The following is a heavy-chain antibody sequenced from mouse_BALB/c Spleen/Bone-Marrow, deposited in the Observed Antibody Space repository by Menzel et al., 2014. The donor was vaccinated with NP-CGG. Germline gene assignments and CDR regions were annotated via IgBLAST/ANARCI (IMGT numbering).Heavy chain of an antibody. J-gene: IGHJ1*01. V-gene: IGHV5-15*02. CDR3: ARAGYDGYPWYFDV. D-gene: IGHD2-3*01. Sequence: DVMLVESGGGLVQPGGSRKLSCAASGFTFRDYGMAWVRQAPGKGPEWVAFISNLAYSIYYADTVTGRFTISRENAKNTLYLEISSLRSEDSAMYYCARAGYDGYPWYFDVWGAGTTVTVSS. CDR1: GFTFRDYG. CDR2: ISNLAYSI.